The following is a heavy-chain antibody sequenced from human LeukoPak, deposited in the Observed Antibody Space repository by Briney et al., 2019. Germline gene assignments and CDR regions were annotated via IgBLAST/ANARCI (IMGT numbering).Heavy chain of an antibody. Sequence: SETLSLTCTVSGGSISSYYWSWIRQPPGKGLEWIGYIYYSGSTNYNPSLKSRVTISVDTSKNQFSLKLSSVTAADTAVYYCARIPSYYYYGMDVWGQGTTVTVSS. CDR1: GGSISSYY. CDR2: IYYSGST. J-gene: IGHJ6*02. D-gene: IGHD2-21*01. CDR3: ARIPSYYYYGMDV. V-gene: IGHV4-59*01.